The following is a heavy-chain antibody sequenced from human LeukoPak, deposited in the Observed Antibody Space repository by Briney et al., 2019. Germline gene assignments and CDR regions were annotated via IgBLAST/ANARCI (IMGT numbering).Heavy chain of an antibody. CDR2: ISYDGSNK. CDR3: AKDQYSSSWYFDY. Sequence: GGSLRLSCAASGFTFSSYGVHWVRQAPGKGLEWVAVISYDGSNKYYADSVKGRFTISRDNSKNTLYLQMNSLRAEDTAVYYCAKDQYSSSWYFDYWGQGTLVTVSS. J-gene: IGHJ4*02. D-gene: IGHD6-13*01. CDR1: GFTFSSYG. V-gene: IGHV3-30*18.